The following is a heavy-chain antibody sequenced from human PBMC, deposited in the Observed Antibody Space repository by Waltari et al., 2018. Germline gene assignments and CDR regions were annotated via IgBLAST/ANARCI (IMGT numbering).Heavy chain of an antibody. D-gene: IGHD2-8*02. J-gene: IGHJ6*02. Sequence: QVQLQQSGPGLVKPSQTLSLTCAISGDSVSSNSAAWNWIRQSPSRGLEWLGRTYYRSKWYNDYAVSVKSRITIKPDTSKNQFSLQLNSVTHEDTAVYYCAREGVYWAEDYYYGMDVWGQGTTVTVSS. CDR1: GDSVSSNSAA. CDR3: AREGVYWAEDYYYGMDV. CDR2: TYYRSKWYN. V-gene: IGHV6-1*01.